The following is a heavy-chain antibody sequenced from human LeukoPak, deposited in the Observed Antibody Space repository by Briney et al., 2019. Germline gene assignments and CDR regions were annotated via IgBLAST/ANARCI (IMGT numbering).Heavy chain of an antibody. CDR3: ARDRPVFDILSYRRAFDI. CDR1: GGSFSGYY. J-gene: IGHJ3*02. D-gene: IGHD3-9*01. V-gene: IGHV4-34*01. Sequence: SSETLSLTCAVYGGSFSGYYWSWIRQPPGKGLEWIGEINHSGSTNYNPSLKSRVTISVDKSKNQFSLKLSSVTAADTAVYYCARDRPVFDILSYRRAFDIWGQGTMVTVSS. CDR2: INHSGST.